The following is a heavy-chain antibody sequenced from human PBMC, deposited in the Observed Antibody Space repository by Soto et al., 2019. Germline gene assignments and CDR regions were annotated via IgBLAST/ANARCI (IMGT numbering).Heavy chain of an antibody. CDR2: INSGGTQL. J-gene: IGHJ4*02. V-gene: IGHV3-21*04. Sequence: EVQLVESGGGVVKPGGSLRLTCEVSGFTFSSCSMHWVRQAPGKGLEWVSSINSGGTQLYYADSVKGRFSISRDTVNRSLFIQLNSLKAEDTAVYYCARGSSTVTYLGLDYWGQGTLLSVS. D-gene: IGHD4-17*01. CDR3: ARGSSTVTYLGLDY. CDR1: GFTFSSCS.